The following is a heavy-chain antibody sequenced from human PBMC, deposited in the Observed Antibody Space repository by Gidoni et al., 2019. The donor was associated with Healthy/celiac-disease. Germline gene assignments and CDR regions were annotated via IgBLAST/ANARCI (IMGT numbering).Heavy chain of an antibody. CDR2: IWYDGSNK. CDR3: ARGRLGPYSSGWFDY. V-gene: IGHV3-33*01. D-gene: IGHD6-19*01. CDR1: GFTFSSYG. Sequence: QVQLVESGGGVVQPGRSLRLSCAASGFTFSSYGMHWVRQAPGKGLEWVAVIWYDGSNKYYADSVKGRFTISRDNSKNTLYLQMNSLRAEDTAVYYCARGRLGPYSSGWFDYWGQGTLVTVSS. J-gene: IGHJ4*02.